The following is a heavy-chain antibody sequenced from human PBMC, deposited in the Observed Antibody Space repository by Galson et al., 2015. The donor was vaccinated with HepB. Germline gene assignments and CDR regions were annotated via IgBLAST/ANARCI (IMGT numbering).Heavy chain of an antibody. D-gene: IGHD6-13*01. CDR1: GFTFSSYW. J-gene: IGHJ6*02. V-gene: IGHV3-7*03. Sequence: SLRLSCAASGFTFSSYWMSWVRQAPGKGLEWVANIKQDGSEKYYVDSVKGRFTISRDNAKNSLYLQMNSLRAEDTAVYYCARVVAAAGTVVFIRKHSNYYYGMDVWGQGTTVTVSS. CDR2: IKQDGSEK. CDR3: ARVVAAAGTVVFIRKHSNYYYGMDV.